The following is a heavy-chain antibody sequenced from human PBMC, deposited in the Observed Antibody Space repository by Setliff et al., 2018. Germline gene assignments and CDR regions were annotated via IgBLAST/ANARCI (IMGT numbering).Heavy chain of an antibody. Sequence: SETLSLTCAVYGGSFSGYYWSWIRQPPGKGLEWVGEINHSGSTNYNPSLKSRVTISVGTSKNQFSLKPSSVTAADTAVYYCARGRIQLWKYYFDYWGQGTLVTVSS. J-gene: IGHJ4*02. V-gene: IGHV4-34*01. D-gene: IGHD5-18*01. CDR3: ARGRIQLWKYYFDY. CDR1: GGSFSGYY. CDR2: INHSGST.